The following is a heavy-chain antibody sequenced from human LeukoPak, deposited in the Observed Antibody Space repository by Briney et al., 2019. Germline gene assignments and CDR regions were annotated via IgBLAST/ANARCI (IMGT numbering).Heavy chain of an antibody. CDR2: LTYTGGPP. CDR3: AKLLTGGYNSGQNDY. D-gene: IGHD5-18*01. J-gene: IGHJ4*02. CDR1: GFTFTTYW. Sequence: PGGSLRLSCAASGFTFTTYWMSWVRQAPGKGLEWVSALTYTGGPPDYADSVKGRFTISRDNSKNTLYLQMNSLRAEDTAVYYCAKLLTGGYNSGQNDYWGQGSLVTVSS. V-gene: IGHV3-23*01.